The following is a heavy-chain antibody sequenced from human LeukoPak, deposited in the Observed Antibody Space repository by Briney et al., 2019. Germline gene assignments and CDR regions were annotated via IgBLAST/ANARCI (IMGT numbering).Heavy chain of an antibody. CDR3: ARRESSGHYDY. V-gene: IGHV3-64*01. D-gene: IGHD3-22*01. CDR2: ISSDGSST. J-gene: IGHJ4*02. CDR1: GFTFSRYA. Sequence: GGSLRLSCAASGFTFSRYAMHWVRQAPGKGLEYVSAISSDGSSTYYANAVKGRFTISRDNSKNTLYLQMGSLRAEDMAVYYCARRESSGHYDYWGRGTLVTVSS.